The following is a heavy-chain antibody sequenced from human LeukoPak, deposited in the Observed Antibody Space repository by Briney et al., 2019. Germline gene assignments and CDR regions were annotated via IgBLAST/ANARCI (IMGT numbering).Heavy chain of an antibody. CDR1: GGSISSSSYY. J-gene: IGHJ4*02. CDR2: INHSGST. V-gene: IGHV4-39*07. CDR3: ARIAVAGHIDY. D-gene: IGHD6-19*01. Sequence: SETLSLTCTVSGGSISSSSYYWGWIRQPPGKGLEWIGEINHSGSTNYNPSLKSRVTISVDTSKNQFSLKLSSVTAADTAVYYCARIAVAGHIDYWGQGTLVTVSS.